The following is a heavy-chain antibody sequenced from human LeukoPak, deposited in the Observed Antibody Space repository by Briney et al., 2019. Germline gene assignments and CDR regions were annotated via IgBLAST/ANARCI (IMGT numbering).Heavy chain of an antibody. CDR2: INHSGST. CDR1: GGSFSGYY. J-gene: IGHJ4*02. V-gene: IGHV4-34*01. Sequence: SETLSLTCAVYGGSFSGYYWSWIRQPPGKGLEWIGEINHSGSTNYNPSLKSRVTISVDTSKNQFSLKLSSVTAADTAVYYCVRGVGATYFDSWGQGTLVTVSS. D-gene: IGHD1-26*01. CDR3: VRGVGATYFDS.